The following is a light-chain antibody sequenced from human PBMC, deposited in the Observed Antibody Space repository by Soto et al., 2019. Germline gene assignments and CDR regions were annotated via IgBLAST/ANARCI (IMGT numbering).Light chain of an antibody. CDR2: GAS. CDR1: HSAGHN. CDR3: QHYNNWAIT. Sequence: IVMTQSPATLSVSPGETATLSCRASHSAGHNLAWYQQKPGQTPRLLIYGASTRATGIPVRFIGSGSGTEFTLPISSLQSEDFAVYYCQHYNNWAITFGQGTRLEIK. J-gene: IGKJ5*01. V-gene: IGKV3-15*01.